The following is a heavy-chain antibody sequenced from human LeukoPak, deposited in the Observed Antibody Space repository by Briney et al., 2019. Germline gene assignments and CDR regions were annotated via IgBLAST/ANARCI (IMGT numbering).Heavy chain of an antibody. CDR3: VRDLVIVDTPGDDFDY. D-gene: IGHD2/OR15-2a*01. V-gene: IGHV3-74*01. CDR1: GFTFRNYW. Sequence: GGFLRLSCAASGFTFRNYWMHWVRQAPGKGLVWVSRINEDGSIISYADSVKGRFTISRDNAKNTLFLQMNSLTAEDTAVYYCVRDLVIVDTPGDDFDYWGQGSLVAVSS. J-gene: IGHJ4*02. CDR2: INEDGSII.